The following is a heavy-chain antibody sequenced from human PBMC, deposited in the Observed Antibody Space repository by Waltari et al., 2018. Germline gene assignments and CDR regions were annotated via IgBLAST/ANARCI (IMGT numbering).Heavy chain of an antibody. CDR1: GNGFDSHW. CDR2: IYPGDSDT. J-gene: IGHJ5*02. Sequence: VQLVQSGAEVKKPGESLRISCRDSGNGFDSHWVAWVRQRPGKGLEWMAHIYPGDSDTRYNPSFQGQVTISADKSVTTVYLQWSSLKTSDSGIYYCARRFMTGEGLTLNWLDPWGQGTLVTVSS. V-gene: IGHV5-51*01. CDR3: ARRFMTGEGLTLNWLDP. D-gene: IGHD3-16*01.